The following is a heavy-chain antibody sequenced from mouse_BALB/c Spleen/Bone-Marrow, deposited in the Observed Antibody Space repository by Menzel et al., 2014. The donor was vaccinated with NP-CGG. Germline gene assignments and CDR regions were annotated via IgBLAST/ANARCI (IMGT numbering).Heavy chain of an antibody. D-gene: IGHD1-1*01. J-gene: IGHJ4*01. CDR1: GYTFTSNW. V-gene: IGHV1-7*01. CDR2: INPSTGYT. CDR3: ARQITTVDYAMDY. Sequence: VQLQESGAELAKPGASVKMSCKASGYTFTSNWMHWVKQRPGQGLEWIGYINPSTGYTEYNQKFKDKATLTADKSSSTAYMQLSSLTSEDSAVYYCARQITTVDYAMDYWGQGTSVTVSS.